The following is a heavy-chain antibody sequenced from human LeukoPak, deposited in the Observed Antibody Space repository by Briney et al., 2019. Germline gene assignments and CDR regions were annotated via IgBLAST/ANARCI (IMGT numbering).Heavy chain of an antibody. CDR2: IYYSGST. J-gene: IGHJ4*02. V-gene: IGHV4-59*08. Sequence: PSQTLSLTCTVSGGSISSYYWSWIRQPPGKGLEWIGYIYYSGSTNYNPSLKSRVTISVDTSKNQFSLKLSSVTAADTAVYYCARWEIRGTAHKLDYWGQGTLVTVSS. CDR1: GGSISSYY. D-gene: IGHD1-7*01. CDR3: ARWEIRGTAHKLDY.